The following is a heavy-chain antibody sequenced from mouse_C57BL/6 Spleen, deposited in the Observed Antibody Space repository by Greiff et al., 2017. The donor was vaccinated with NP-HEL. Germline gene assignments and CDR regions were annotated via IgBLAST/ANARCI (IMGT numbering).Heavy chain of an antibody. CDR3: ARGYYGSSPHFDV. CDR2: ISDGGSYT. J-gene: IGHJ1*03. V-gene: IGHV5-4*03. Sequence: EVMLVESGGGLVKPGGSLKLSCAASGFTFSSYAMSWVRQTPEKRLEWVATISDGGSYTYYPDNVKGRFTISRDNAKNNLYLQMSHLKSEDTAMYYCARGYYGSSPHFDVWGTGTTVTVSS. D-gene: IGHD1-1*01. CDR1: GFTFSSYA.